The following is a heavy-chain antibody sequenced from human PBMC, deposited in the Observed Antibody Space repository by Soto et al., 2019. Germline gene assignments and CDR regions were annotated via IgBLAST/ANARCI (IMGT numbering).Heavy chain of an antibody. CDR1: GGSISSYY. CDR2: IHYSGST. J-gene: IGHJ6*02. D-gene: IGHD2-2*01. CDR3: ARARYQLLHPYYYGMDV. V-gene: IGHV4-59*01. Sequence: QVRLQESGPGLVKPSETLSLTCTVSGGSISSYYWSWIRQSPGKGLEWIGYIHYSGSTKSNPSLKSRVTISVDTSRNQVSLKLSSVTAADSAVYFCARARYQLLHPYYYGMDVWGQGTTVTVSS.